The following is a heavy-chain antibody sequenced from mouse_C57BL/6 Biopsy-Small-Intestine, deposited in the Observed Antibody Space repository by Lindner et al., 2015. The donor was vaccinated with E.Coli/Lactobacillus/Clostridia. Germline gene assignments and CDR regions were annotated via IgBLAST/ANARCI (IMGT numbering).Heavy chain of an antibody. Sequence: EVQLQESGGGLVQPKGSLKLSCAASGFSFNNYAMNWVRQAPGKGLEWVARIRSKSNNYATYYADSVKDRFTISRDDSESMLYLQMNNLKTEDTAMYYCVRHYYGSSYFDYWGQGTTLTVSS. CDR3: VRHYYGSSYFDY. J-gene: IGHJ2*01. V-gene: IGHV10-1*01. D-gene: IGHD1-1*01. CDR1: GFSFNNYA. CDR2: IRSKSNNYAT.